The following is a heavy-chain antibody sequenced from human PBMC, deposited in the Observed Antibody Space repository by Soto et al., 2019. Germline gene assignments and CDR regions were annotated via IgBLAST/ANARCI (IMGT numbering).Heavy chain of an antibody. CDR2: IRSKANSYAT. Sequence: GSLRLSCAASGFTFSGSAMHWVRQASGKGLEWVGRIRSKANSYATAYAASVKGRFTISRDDSKNTAYLQMNSLKTEDTAVYYCTRSVADPRLGYYYYYYGMDVWGQGTTVTVSS. V-gene: IGHV3-73*01. CDR3: TRSVADPRLGYYYYYYGMDV. J-gene: IGHJ6*02. D-gene: IGHD6-19*01. CDR1: GFTFSGSA.